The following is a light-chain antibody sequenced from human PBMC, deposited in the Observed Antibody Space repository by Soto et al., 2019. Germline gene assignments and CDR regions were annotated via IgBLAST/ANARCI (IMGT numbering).Light chain of an antibody. CDR1: QSLNSNF. J-gene: IGKJ1*01. CDR2: STS. CDR3: QHYNNWPPWT. Sequence: EVVFTQFPNTLSLSPGERATLSCRASQSLNSNFLVWYQQKPGQAPRLLISSTSHRATGIPDRLSGSGSGTDFTLTISRLDPEDFAVFYCQHYNNWPPWTFGQGTKVNIK. V-gene: IGKV3-20*01.